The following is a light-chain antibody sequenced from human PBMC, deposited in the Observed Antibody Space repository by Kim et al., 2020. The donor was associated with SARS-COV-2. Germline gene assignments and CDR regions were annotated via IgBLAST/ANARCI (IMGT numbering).Light chain of an antibody. CDR2: EIN. Sequence: GQAVTISCTGTSNDTGGYKYVSWYQQLPGKAPKLMIYEINKRPSEVPDRFSGSKSGNTASLTVSGLQAEDEADYYCSSYAGSNTLIFGGGTQLTVL. CDR3: SSYAGSNTLI. V-gene: IGLV2-8*01. J-gene: IGLJ2*01. CDR1: SNDTGGYKY.